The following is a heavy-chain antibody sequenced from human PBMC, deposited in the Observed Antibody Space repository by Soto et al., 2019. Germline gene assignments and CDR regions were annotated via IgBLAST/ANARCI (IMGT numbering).Heavy chain of an antibody. CDR2: IYYSGST. CDR1: GGSISSVGHY. CDR3: ARESGGYDSSTRYGLDV. Sequence: SSETLSLTCSVSGGSISSVGHYWTWIRQQPGKGLEWIGYIYYSGSTDYNPSLKSRVTISVDRSKNQFSLNLSSVTAADTAIYYCARESGGYDSSTRYGLDVWGQGTTVTVSS. J-gene: IGHJ6*02. D-gene: IGHD6-25*01. V-gene: IGHV4-31*03.